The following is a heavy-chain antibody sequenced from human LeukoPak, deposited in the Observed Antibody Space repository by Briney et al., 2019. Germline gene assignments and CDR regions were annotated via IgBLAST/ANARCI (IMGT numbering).Heavy chain of an antibody. V-gene: IGHV4-39*07. Sequence: SETLSLTCTVSGGSISSYYWGWIRQPPGKGLEWIGSIYYSGSTYYNPSLKSRVTISVDTSKNQFSLKLSSVTAADTAVYYCARDRAAFYYFDYWGQGTLVTVSS. CDR2: IYYSGST. CDR3: ARDRAAFYYFDY. J-gene: IGHJ4*02. CDR1: GGSISSYY. D-gene: IGHD3-10*01.